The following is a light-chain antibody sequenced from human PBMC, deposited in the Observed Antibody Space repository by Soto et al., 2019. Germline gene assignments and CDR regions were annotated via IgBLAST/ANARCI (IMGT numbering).Light chain of an antibody. V-gene: IGKV3-15*01. J-gene: IGKJ2*01. Sequence: ETVVTQSPVTLSVSPGERATLSCRASQHIGSNLAWYQQKPGQAPRLLIYGASTRATGIPGRFSGSGYVTEFTLTISSLQSEDFAVYYCQQYNDWRTFGQGTKVEIK. CDR3: QQYNDWRT. CDR1: QHIGSN. CDR2: GAS.